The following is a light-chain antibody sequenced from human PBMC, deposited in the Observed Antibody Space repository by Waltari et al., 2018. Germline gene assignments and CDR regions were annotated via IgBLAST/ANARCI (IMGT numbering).Light chain of an antibody. Sequence: DIQMTQSPSSLSASVGDRVTITGRASQDISNSLAWYQQKPGKAPKLLLYAASRLESGVPARFSGTGSGTDYTLTISSLQPDDFATYYCQQYYRTPPETFGQGTKVEIK. V-gene: IGKV1-NL1*01. J-gene: IGKJ1*01. CDR3: QQYYRTPPET. CDR2: AAS. CDR1: QDISNS.